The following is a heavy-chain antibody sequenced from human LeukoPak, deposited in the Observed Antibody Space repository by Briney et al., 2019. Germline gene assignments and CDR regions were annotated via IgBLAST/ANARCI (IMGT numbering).Heavy chain of an antibody. V-gene: IGHV1-18*01. Sequence: ASVKVSCKASGYTFTSYGISWVRQAPGQGLEWMGWISAYSGNTNYAQKLQGRVTMTTDTSTSTAYMVLRSLRSDDTAVYYCARDKVSDCSGGSCSFTPSDYWGQGTLVTVSS. CDR3: ARDKVSDCSGGSCSFTPSDY. D-gene: IGHD2-15*01. CDR2: ISAYSGNT. CDR1: GYTFTSYG. J-gene: IGHJ4*02.